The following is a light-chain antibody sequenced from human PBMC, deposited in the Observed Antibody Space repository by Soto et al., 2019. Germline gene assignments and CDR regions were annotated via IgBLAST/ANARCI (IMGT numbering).Light chain of an antibody. J-gene: IGKJ4*01. V-gene: IGKV1-12*01. CDR3: AHANSFPLT. CDR1: HGISNR. CDR2: AAS. Sequence: QMSHSVSAVSSKKGDRVTITCRSSHGISNRLAWYQQKPGKAPKLPIYAASSLQSGVPSRFSGSGFGTAFTLTISSLQPEDFAPYYCAHANSFPLTFSGGT.